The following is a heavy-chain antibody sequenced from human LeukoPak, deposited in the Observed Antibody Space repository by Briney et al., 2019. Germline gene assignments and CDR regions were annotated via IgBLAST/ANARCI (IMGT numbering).Heavy chain of an antibody. D-gene: IGHD4-17*01. CDR2: ITPNSGGV. CDR1: GFTFDNYV. Sequence: GGSLRLSCAASGFTFDNYVMHWVRLVPGKGLECVSSITPNSGGVGYAASVKGRFTISRDNSKNTLYLQMNSLRADDTAVYYCARHKEKFGDSCLDDDWGQGTLVTVSS. V-gene: IGHV3-9*01. CDR3: ARHKEKFGDSCLDDD. J-gene: IGHJ4*02.